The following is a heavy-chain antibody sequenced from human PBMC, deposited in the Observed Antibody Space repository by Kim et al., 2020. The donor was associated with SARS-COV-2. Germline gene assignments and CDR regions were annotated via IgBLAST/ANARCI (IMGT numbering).Heavy chain of an antibody. V-gene: IGHV4-34*01. J-gene: IGHJ5*02. D-gene: IGHD6-13*01. CDR3: ERTGYSSSWYGMKNWFDP. Sequence: LKSRVTISVDTSRNQFSLKLSCVTAADTAVYYCERTGYSSSWYGMKNWFDPWGQGTLVTVSS.